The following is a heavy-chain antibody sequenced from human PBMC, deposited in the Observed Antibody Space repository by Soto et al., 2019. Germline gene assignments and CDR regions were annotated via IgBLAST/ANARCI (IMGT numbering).Heavy chain of an antibody. CDR2: INHSGST. CDR1: GGSISSGDYY. J-gene: IGHJ6*03. D-gene: IGHD3-10*01. Sequence: SETLSLTCTVSGGSISSGDYYWSWIRQPPGKGLEWIGEINHSGSTNYNPSLKSRVTISVDTSKNQFSLKLSSVTAADTAVYYCARGRRGVPLYSEYYYMDVWGKGTTVTVSS. V-gene: IGHV4-39*07. CDR3: ARGRRGVPLYSEYYYMDV.